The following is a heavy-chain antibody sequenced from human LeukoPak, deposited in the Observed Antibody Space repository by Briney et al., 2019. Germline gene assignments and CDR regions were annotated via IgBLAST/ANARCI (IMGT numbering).Heavy chain of an antibody. CDR2: ISPYNGNT. D-gene: IGHD6-19*01. V-gene: IGHV1-18*01. J-gene: IGHJ5*02. CDR1: GYTFTSYG. Sequence: ASVKVSCKSSGYTFTSYGITWLRQAPGLGLEWMGWISPYNGNTNFAQKFQDRVSMSTDTSTSTAYMELRSLTSDDTAVYYCAREGSGSGRVRWFDPWGRGTLVTVSS. CDR3: AREGSGSGRVRWFDP.